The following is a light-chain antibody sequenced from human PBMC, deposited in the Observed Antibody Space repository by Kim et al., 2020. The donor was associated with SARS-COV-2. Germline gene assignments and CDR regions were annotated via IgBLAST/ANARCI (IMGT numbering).Light chain of an antibody. CDR3: QQLKSFPIG. V-gene: IGKV1-9*01. CDR2: AAS. J-gene: IGKJ5*01. CDR1: QDISTY. Sequence: ASVRDRVTITCRASQDISTYLAWYQQKPGKAPNLLIYAASTLQSGVPSRFSGTESGTEFTLTISSLQPEDFATYYCQQLKSFPIGFGQGTRLEIK.